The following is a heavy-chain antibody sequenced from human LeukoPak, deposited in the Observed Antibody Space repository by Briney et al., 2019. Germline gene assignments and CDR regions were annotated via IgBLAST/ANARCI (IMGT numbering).Heavy chain of an antibody. CDR1: GGSISSCCYY. V-gene: IGHV4-39*01. D-gene: IGHD3-10*01. CDR3: ARGFYGSGSYPRRRNPYYYGLDV. CDR2: IYYSGST. J-gene: IGHJ6*02. Sequence: SETLSLTCTVSGGSISSCCYYWGWLRQPPGPGLEWVGSIYYSGSTYYNPTLTSRITISVDTSKNQFSLKLSSVTAADTAVYYCARGFYGSGSYPRRRNPYYYGLDVWGQGTTVTVSS.